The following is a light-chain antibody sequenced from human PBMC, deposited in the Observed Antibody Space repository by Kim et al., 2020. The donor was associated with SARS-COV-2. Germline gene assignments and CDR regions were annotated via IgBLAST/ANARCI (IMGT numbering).Light chain of an antibody. CDR3: SSYAGSNNLV. J-gene: IGLJ2*01. V-gene: IGLV2-8*01. CDR2: GVS. Sequence: GQSVTISCTGTSSDFGGYNYVSWYQQHPGKAPKLMIYGVSKRPSGVPDRFSGSKSGNTASLTVSGLQAEDEADYYCSSYAGSNNLVFGGGTQLTVL. CDR1: SSDFGGYNY.